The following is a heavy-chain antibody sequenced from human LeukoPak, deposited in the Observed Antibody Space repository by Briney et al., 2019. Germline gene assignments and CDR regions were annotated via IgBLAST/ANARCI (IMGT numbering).Heavy chain of an antibody. Sequence: SETLSLTCTVSGGSISNYYWSWIRQPPGKELEWIGYIYDSGSTSYNPSRKSRVTISVGSSKNQFSLKLSSVTAADAAVYYCARDLELGYWGQGTLVTVSS. CDR2: IYDSGST. J-gene: IGHJ4*02. CDR3: ARDLELGY. D-gene: IGHD2/OR15-2a*01. CDR1: GGSISNYY. V-gene: IGHV4-59*01.